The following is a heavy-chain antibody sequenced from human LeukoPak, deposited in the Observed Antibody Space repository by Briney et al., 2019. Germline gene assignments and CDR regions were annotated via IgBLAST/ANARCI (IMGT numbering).Heavy chain of an antibody. D-gene: IGHD3-22*01. CDR2: IKQDGTEK. CDR1: GFTFNSFW. Sequence: GGSLRLSCAASGFTFNSFWMSWVRQAPGKGLEWVANIKQDGTEKYYVDSVKGRFTISRDDAKNSLYLQMDSLRAEDTAVYYCARDRSSGYYYVSDYWDQGALVTVSS. V-gene: IGHV3-7*01. CDR3: ARDRSSGYYYVSDY. J-gene: IGHJ4*02.